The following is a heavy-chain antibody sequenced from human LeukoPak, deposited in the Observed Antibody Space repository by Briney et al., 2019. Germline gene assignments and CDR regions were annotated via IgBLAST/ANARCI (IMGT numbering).Heavy chain of an antibody. V-gene: IGHV1-18*01. D-gene: IGHD4-11*01. Sequence: ASVKVSCKASGYTFTSYGISWVRQAPGQGLEWMGWISAYNGNTNYAQKLQGRVTMTTDTSTSTAYMELRSLRSDDTAVYYCARRGWYSNYYYYYYMDVWGKGTTVTVSS. J-gene: IGHJ6*03. CDR2: ISAYNGNT. CDR3: ARRGWYSNYYYYYYMDV. CDR1: GYTFTSYG.